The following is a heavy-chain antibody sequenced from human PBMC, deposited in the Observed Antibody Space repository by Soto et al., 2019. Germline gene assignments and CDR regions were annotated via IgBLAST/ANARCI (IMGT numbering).Heavy chain of an antibody. Sequence: GASVKVSCKASGYTFTSYGISWVRQAPGQGLEWMGWISAYNGNTNYAQKLQGRVTMTTDTSTSTAYMELRSLRSDDTAVYYCARVVRADYYDSSGQGWFDPWGQGTLVTVSS. CDR3: ARVVRADYYDSSGQGWFDP. CDR1: GYTFTSYG. D-gene: IGHD3-22*01. V-gene: IGHV1-18*01. CDR2: ISAYNGNT. J-gene: IGHJ5*02.